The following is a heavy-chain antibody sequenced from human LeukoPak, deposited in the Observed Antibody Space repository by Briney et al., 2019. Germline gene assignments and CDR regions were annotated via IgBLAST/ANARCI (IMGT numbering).Heavy chain of an antibody. CDR2: INHSGST. CDR1: GGSFSGYY. J-gene: IGHJ4*02. CDR3: ARLDRYDYVWGSYRYEVFDY. Sequence: SETLSLTCAVYGGSFSGYYWSWIRQPPGKGLEWIGEINHSGSTNYNPSLKSRVTISVDTSKNQFSLKLSSVTAADTAVYYCARLDRYDYVWGSYRYEVFDYWGQGTLVTVSS. D-gene: IGHD3-16*02. V-gene: IGHV4-34*01.